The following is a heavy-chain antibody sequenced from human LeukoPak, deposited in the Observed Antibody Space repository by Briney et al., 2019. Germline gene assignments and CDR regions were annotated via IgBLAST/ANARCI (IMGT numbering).Heavy chain of an antibody. V-gene: IGHV3-21*01. D-gene: IGHD3-3*01. J-gene: IGHJ3*01. CDR2: ITSSSNDI. CDR1: GFSFSSYS. Sequence: GGSLRLSCAASGFSFSSYSMNWVRQAPGKGLEWVSSITSSSNDIYYADSVKGRFTISRDNAKNSLYLQMNSLRAEDTAVYYCARDSNPSGRFGVVTDDDAFDVWGQGTMVTVSS. CDR3: ARDSNPSGRFGVVTDDDAFDV.